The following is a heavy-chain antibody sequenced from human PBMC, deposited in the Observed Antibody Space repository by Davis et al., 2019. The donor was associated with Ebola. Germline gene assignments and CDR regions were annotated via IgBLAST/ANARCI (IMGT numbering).Heavy chain of an antibody. Sequence: GGSLRLSCAASEFTFTSYAMHWVRQAPGQRLEWMGWINAGNGNTKYSQKFQGRVTITRDTSASTAYMELSSLRSEDTAVYYCARWGGYTLDYWGQGTLVTVSS. CDR3: ARWGGYTLDY. V-gene: IGHV1-3*01. CDR2: INAGNGNT. CDR1: EFTFTSYA. J-gene: IGHJ4*02. D-gene: IGHD5-12*01.